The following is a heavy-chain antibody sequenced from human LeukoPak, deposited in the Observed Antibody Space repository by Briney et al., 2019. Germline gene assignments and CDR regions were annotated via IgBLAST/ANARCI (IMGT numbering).Heavy chain of an antibody. CDR3: AKRGMTTIKEGFDY. CDR2: IGGGGGST. J-gene: IGHJ4*02. V-gene: IGHV3-23*01. CDR1: GFTFNSYA. Sequence: GGSLRLSCAASGFTFNSYAMSWVRQAPGKGLEWVSAIGGGGGSTYYADSVKGRFTISRDNSKNMLYLQMNSLRAEDTAVYYCAKRGMTTIKEGFDYWGQGTLVTVSS. D-gene: IGHD5-24*01.